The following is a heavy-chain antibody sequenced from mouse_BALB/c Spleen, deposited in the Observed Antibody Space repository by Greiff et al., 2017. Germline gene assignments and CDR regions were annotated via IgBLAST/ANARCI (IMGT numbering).Heavy chain of an antibody. CDR1: GYTFSSYW. CDR3: ARRGEYGNSFAY. V-gene: IGHV1-9*01. J-gene: IGHJ3*01. CDR2: ILPGSGST. D-gene: IGHD2-10*02. Sequence: QVQLQQSGAELMKPGASVKISCKATGYTFSSYWIEWVKQRPGHGLEWIGEILPGSGSTNYNEKFKGKATFTADTSSNTAYMQLSSLTSEDSAVYYCARRGEYGNSFAYWGQGTLVTVSA.